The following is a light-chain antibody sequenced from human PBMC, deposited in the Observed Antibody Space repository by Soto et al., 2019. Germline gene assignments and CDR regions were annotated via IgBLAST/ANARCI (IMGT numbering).Light chain of an antibody. V-gene: IGKV3-20*01. CDR1: QSVSID. CDR2: GAS. Sequence: EIVLTQSPATVPVSPGERVTLSCRASQSVSIDLAWYQQKPGQAPRLLIYGASSRATGIPDRFSGSGSGTDFTLTISRLEPEDFAVYYCQQYGSSPLTFGGGTKVDIK. CDR3: QQYGSSPLT. J-gene: IGKJ4*01.